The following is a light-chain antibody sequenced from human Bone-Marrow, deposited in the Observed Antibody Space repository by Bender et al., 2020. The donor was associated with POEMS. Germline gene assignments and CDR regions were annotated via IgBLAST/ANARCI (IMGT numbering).Light chain of an antibody. V-gene: IGLV1-47*01. Sequence: QSVLTQPPSASGTPGQRVTISCSGSTSNIGDNDVYWYQQVPGTAPKLFIYRSNQRPSGVPDRFSGSKSGPAASLAISGLRSDDDADYYCATWDDTLDGPEWVFGGGTKLTVL. J-gene: IGLJ2*01. CDR2: RSN. CDR1: TSNIGDND. CDR3: ATWDDTLDGPEWV.